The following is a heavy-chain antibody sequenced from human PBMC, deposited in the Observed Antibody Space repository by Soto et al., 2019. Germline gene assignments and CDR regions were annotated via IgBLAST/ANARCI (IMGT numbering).Heavy chain of an antibody. CDR2: INPNSGDT. J-gene: IGHJ4*02. CDR3: ANRYSYVHF. Sequence: GGSVKVSFKSSGYAFTGYYIHWVRQAPGQGLEWMGWINPNSGDTNYAQKFQGRVTMTRDTSLSTAYMELSSLRSDDTAVYYCANRYSYVHFWGQGTLVTVSS. CDR1: GYAFTGYY. V-gene: IGHV1-2*02. D-gene: IGHD5-18*01.